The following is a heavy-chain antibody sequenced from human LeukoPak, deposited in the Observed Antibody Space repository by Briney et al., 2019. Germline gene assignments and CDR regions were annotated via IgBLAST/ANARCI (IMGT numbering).Heavy chain of an antibody. CDR1: GGTLTSYF. CDR3: ALRFS. V-gene: IGHV4-34*08. Sequence: KPSETLPLTCAVSGGTLTSYFGSWIRQSPGKGLEWIGEVNHRGNTNYNPSLKGRVTMSVDTSKNQLSLKLTSVTAADTAVYYCALRFSWDQGTLVTVSS. CDR2: VNHRGNT. J-gene: IGHJ4*02.